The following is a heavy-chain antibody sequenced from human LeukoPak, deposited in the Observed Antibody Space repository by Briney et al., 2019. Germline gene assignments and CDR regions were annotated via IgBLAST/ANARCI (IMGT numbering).Heavy chain of an antibody. CDR1: GGSISSYY. CDR2: IYYNGST. J-gene: IGHJ5*02. D-gene: IGHD3-3*01. CDR3: ARDVGPIEYSHKTYYDLVRWFDP. Sequence: SETLSLTCAVSGGSISSYYWGWIRQPPGKGLEWIGYIYYNGSTNYNPSLKSRVTISVDTSKNQFSLKLSSVTAADTAVYYCARDVGPIEYSHKTYYDLVRWFDPWGQGTLVTVSS. V-gene: IGHV4-59*01.